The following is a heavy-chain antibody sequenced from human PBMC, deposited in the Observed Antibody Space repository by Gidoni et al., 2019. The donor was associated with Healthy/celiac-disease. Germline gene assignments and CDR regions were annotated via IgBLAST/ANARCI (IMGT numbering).Heavy chain of an antibody. CDR3: ARDMAQLGFYYDYGMDV. V-gene: IGHV7-4-1*02. Sequence: QVQLVHSGSELKKPGASVKVSCKSSGFTFTSHAMNWVRQPPGQGLAWMGWINTNTVNPTYAQGFTGRFVFSLDTSVSTAYLQISSLKAEDTAVYYCARDMAQLGFYYDYGMDVWGQGTTVTVSS. J-gene: IGHJ6*02. CDR2: INTNTVNP. D-gene: IGHD7-27*01. CDR1: GFTFTSHA.